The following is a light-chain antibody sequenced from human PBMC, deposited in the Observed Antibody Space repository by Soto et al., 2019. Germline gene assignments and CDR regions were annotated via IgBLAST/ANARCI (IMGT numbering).Light chain of an antibody. CDR2: DVS. CDR3: CSYAGSYV. Sequence: QSALTQPRSVSGSPGQSVTISCTGTSSDVGGYNYVSWYQQHPGKAPKLMIYDVSKRPSGDPDRFSGSKSGNTASLTISGLQAADEADYYCCSYAGSYVFGTGTKLTVL. V-gene: IGLV2-11*01. J-gene: IGLJ1*01. CDR1: SSDVGGYNY.